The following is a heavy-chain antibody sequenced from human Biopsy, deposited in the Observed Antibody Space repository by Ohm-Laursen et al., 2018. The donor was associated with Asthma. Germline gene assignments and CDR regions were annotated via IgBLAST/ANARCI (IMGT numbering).Heavy chain of an antibody. Sequence: TLSLTCIVSGGSINIGDYYWSWIRKHPVKGLEWIGHIYYSGSTYYNPSLKSRVSISLDTSKNQFSLSLTSVTAADTAVYYCARTTYGHDGFDPWGQGTLVTVSS. V-gene: IGHV4-31*03. D-gene: IGHD4-17*01. J-gene: IGHJ5*02. CDR3: ARTTYGHDGFDP. CDR2: IYYSGST. CDR1: GGSINIGDYY.